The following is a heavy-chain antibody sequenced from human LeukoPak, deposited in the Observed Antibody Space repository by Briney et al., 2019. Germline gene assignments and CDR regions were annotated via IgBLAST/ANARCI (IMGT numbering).Heavy chain of an antibody. CDR1: GFTFSSYE. D-gene: IGHD6-19*01. J-gene: IGHJ4*02. CDR2: ISSSGSTI. CDR3: AREEKQWLAYYFDY. Sequence: PGGSLRLSXAASGFTFSSYEMNWVRQAPGKGLEWVSYISSSGSTIYYADSVKGRFTISRDNAKNSLYLQMNSLRAEDTAVYYCAREEKQWLAYYFDYWGQGTLVTVSS. V-gene: IGHV3-48*03.